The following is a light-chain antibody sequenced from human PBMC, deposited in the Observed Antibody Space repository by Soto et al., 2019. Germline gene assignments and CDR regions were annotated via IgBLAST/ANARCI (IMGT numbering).Light chain of an antibody. V-gene: IGLV2-11*01. J-gene: IGLJ2*01. CDR2: DVS. CDR3: CSYAGSYTHVV. CDR1: SSDVGGYNC. Sequence: QSALTQPRSVSGSPGQSVTISCTGTSSDVGGYNCVSWYQQHPGKAPKLMIYDVSKRPSGVPDRFSGSKSGNTASLTISGLKAEDEADYYCCSYAGSYTHVVFGGGTKLTVL.